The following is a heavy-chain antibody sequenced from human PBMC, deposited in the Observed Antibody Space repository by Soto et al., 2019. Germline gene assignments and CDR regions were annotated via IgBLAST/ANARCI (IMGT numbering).Heavy chain of an antibody. V-gene: IGHV1-69*13. CDR2: ITPMIDTA. Sequence: SVKVSCKASGGTFSTYAMAWVRQAPGQGLEWMGGITPMIDTANHAQKFQGRVNITADESTTTAYMELSNLRCEDTAVYYCATESLGVFDIWGQGTMVTVSS. D-gene: IGHD3-3*01. CDR1: GGTFSTYA. CDR3: ATESLGVFDI. J-gene: IGHJ3*02.